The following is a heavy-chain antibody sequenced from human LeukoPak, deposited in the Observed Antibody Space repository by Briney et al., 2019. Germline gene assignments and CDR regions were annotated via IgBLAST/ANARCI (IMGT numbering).Heavy chain of an antibody. Sequence: GRSLRLSCAASGFTFSDYYMSWIRQAPGKGLEWVSYISSSGSTIYYADSVKGRFTISRDNAKNSLYLQMNSLRAEDTAVYYCASISGSYYSDDFDYWGQGTLVTVSS. J-gene: IGHJ4*02. D-gene: IGHD1-26*01. CDR2: ISSSGSTI. V-gene: IGHV3-11*01. CDR1: GFTFSDYY. CDR3: ASISGSYYSDDFDY.